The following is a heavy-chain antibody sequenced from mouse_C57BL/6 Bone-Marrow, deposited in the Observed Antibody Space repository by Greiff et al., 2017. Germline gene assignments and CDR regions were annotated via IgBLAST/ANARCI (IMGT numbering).Heavy chain of an antibody. CDR3: ARSGYFDC. Sequence: VKVVESGAELVKPGASVKLSCKASGYTFTSYWMHWVKQRPGQGLEWIGMIHPNSGSTNYNEKFKSKATLTVDKSSSTAYMQLSSLTSEDSAVYYCARSGYFDCWGQGTTLTVSS. J-gene: IGHJ2*01. V-gene: IGHV1-64*01. CDR2: IHPNSGST. CDR1: GYTFTSYW.